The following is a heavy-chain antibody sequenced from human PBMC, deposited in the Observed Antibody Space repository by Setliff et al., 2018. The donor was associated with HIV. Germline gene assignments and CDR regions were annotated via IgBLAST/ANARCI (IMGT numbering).Heavy chain of an antibody. CDR2: ISSDGGSM. V-gene: IGHV3-64*02. CDR3: ASGKNYIFWSSYFGMDV. D-gene: IGHD3-3*01. CDR1: GFMFSSYG. J-gene: IGHJ6*02. Sequence: RGESLTISCTASGFMFSSYGMHWVRQAPGKGLEHVSGISSDGGSMYYADSVRGRFTISRDNSKNTLYLQMGSLRGDDMAVYYCASGKNYIFWSSYFGMDVWGQGTTVTVSS.